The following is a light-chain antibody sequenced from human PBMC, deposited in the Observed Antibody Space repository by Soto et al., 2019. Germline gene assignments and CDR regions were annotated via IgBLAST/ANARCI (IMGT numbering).Light chain of an antibody. CDR1: QSVSSR. CDR2: GAS. J-gene: IGKJ1*01. CDR3: QQYGSSPET. Sequence: EIVLTQSPGTLSLSPGEIASLSCRASQSVSSRLAWYQQKPGQAPRLLIYGASSRATGIPDRFSGSGSGTDFTLTISRLEPEDFAVYYCQQYGSSPETFGQGTKVDIK. V-gene: IGKV3-20*01.